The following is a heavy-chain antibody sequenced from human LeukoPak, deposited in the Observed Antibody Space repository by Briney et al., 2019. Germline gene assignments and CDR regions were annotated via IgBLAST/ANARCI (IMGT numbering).Heavy chain of an antibody. V-gene: IGHV3-48*01. CDR3: ARLSYWHPALFDY. D-gene: IGHD2-8*02. CDR2: ISHDGGIR. J-gene: IGHJ4*02. Sequence: GGSLRLSCEASGFIFSRDSMNWVRQAPGKGLEWISYISHDGGIRFYADSVRGRFTISRDNAKKSLYLQMHSLRAEDTAVYYCARLSYWHPALFDYWGQGTLVTVSS. CDR1: GFIFSRDS.